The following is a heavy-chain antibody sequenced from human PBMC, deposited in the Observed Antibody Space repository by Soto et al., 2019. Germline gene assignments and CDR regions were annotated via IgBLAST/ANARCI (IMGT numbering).Heavy chain of an antibody. CDR3: ARDDHRKNITWYRDPHYDDGLDA. Sequence: SATLSLTCAVSGGSISSGGYYWSWIRQHPGKGLEWIGYIYYSGSTYYDPSLKRRVTISVDTSKNQFSRNLASVTAADTAVYYCARDDHRKNITWYRDPHYDDGLDAWGPGAAVTVSS. V-gene: IGHV4-31*11. D-gene: IGHD6-13*01. J-gene: IGHJ6*02. CDR1: GGSISSGGYY. CDR2: IYYSGST.